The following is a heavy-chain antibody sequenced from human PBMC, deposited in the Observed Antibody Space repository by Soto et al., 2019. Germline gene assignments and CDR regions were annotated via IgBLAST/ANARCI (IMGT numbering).Heavy chain of an antibody. CDR2: INPDGSEK. Sequence: EVQLVESGGDLVQPGGSLRLSCAASGFTFSRFWMTWVRQAPGKGLEWVANINPDGSEKYSVDSVKGRFTIYRDNVKNSLYLQMNNLRAEGTAVYFCARGYTSSPLFEDYFDYWGQGALVTVSS. V-gene: IGHV3-7*04. CDR1: GFTFSRFW. J-gene: IGHJ4*02. D-gene: IGHD6-13*01. CDR3: ARGYTSSPLFEDYFDY.